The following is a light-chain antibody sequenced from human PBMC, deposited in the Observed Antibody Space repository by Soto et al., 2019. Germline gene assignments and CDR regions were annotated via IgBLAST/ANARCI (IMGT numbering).Light chain of an antibody. V-gene: IGLV4-69*01. CDR1: SGHSNYA. J-gene: IGLJ2*01. CDR3: QTWGTGIVI. Sequence: QLVLTQSPSASASLGASVKLTCTLSSGHSNYAIAWHQQQPEKGPRSLMKLNRDGSHSQGDGIPNRFSGSSSGAERYLTIAILQSEDDANYYCQTWGTGIVIFGGGTKLTVL. CDR2: LNRDGSH.